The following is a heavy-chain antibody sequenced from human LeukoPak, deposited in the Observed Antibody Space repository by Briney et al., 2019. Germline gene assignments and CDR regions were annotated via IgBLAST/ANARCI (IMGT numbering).Heavy chain of an antibody. J-gene: IGHJ4*02. Sequence: ASVKVSCKASGYTFTSYGISWVRQAPGQGLEWMGWISAYNGNTNYAQKLQGRVTMTTDTSTSTAYMELRSLRSDDTAVYYCARDYYDSSGCYDIDYWGQGTLVTVSS. CDR1: GYTFTSYG. V-gene: IGHV1-18*01. D-gene: IGHD3-22*01. CDR2: ISAYNGNT. CDR3: ARDYYDSSGCYDIDY.